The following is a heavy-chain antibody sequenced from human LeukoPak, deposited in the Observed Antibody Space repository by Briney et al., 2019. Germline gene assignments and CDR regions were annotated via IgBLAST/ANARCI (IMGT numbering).Heavy chain of an antibody. V-gene: IGHV4-34*01. D-gene: IGHD3-22*01. J-gene: IGHJ3*02. CDR2: INHSGST. CDR1: GGSFSGYY. Sequence: SETLYLTCAVYGGSFSGYYWSWIRQPPGKGLEWIGEINHSGSTNYNPSLKSRVTISVDTSKNQFSLKLSSVTAADTAVYYCARGTPPYYYDSSGYRALGAFDIWGQGTMVTVSS. CDR3: ARGTPPYYYDSSGYRALGAFDI.